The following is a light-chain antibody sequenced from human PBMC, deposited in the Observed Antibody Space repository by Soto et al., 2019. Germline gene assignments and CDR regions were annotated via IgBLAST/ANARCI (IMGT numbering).Light chain of an antibody. CDR3: QVWDSSSDHHV. Sequence: SYELTQPPSVPVAPGKTARITCGGNNIGSKSVHWYQQKPGQAPVLVIYYDSDRPSGIPERFSGSNSGNTATLTISRVEAGDEADYYCQVWDSSSDHHVFGGGTKLTVL. J-gene: IGLJ2*01. CDR2: YDS. CDR1: NIGSKS. V-gene: IGLV3-21*04.